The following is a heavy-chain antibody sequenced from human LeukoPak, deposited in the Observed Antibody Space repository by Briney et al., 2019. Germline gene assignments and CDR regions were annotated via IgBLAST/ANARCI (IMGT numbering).Heavy chain of an antibody. D-gene: IGHD6-13*01. V-gene: IGHV1-24*01. J-gene: IGHJ4*02. CDR1: VYTLTELS. CDR2: FDPEDGET. Sequence: ASVKVSREVSVYTLTELSMHAVRQTPGKGVERKGGFDPEDGETIYAQKSKGRVTMNEDTSTDKDSMELSSLRSDDTAVYYCASLYSSSPRWGQGTLVTVSS. CDR3: ASLYSSSPR.